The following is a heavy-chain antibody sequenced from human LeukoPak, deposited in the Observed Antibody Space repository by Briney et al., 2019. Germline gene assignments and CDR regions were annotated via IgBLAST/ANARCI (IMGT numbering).Heavy chain of an antibody. CDR1: GYSISSSKW. Sequence: SETLSLTCAVSGYSISSSKWWGWIRQPPGKGLEWIGYIYYSGGTYYNPSLKSRVTMSVDTSKNQFSLKLSSVTAVDTAVYYCARKDYDSTGYYYWEWGQGTLVTVSS. D-gene: IGHD3-22*01. CDR3: ARKDYDSTGYYYWE. CDR2: IYYSGGT. V-gene: IGHV4-28*01. J-gene: IGHJ4*02.